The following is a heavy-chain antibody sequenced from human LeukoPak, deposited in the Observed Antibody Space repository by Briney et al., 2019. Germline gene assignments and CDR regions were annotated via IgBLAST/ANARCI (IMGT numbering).Heavy chain of an antibody. Sequence: ASVKVSCKASGGTFSSCAISWVRQAPGQGLEWMGWISAYNGNTNYAQKLQGRVTMTTDTSTSTAYMELRSLRSDDTAVYYCARDFFTGMGTFDYWGQGTLVTVSS. V-gene: IGHV1-18*01. J-gene: IGHJ4*02. CDR3: ARDFFTGMGTFDY. CDR2: ISAYNGNT. CDR1: GGTFSSCA. D-gene: IGHD3-9*01.